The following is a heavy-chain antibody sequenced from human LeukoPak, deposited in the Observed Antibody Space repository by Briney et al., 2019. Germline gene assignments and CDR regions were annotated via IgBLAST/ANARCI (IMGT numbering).Heavy chain of an antibody. CDR3: ARESSIGYCSSTSCFGWFDP. D-gene: IGHD2-2*01. V-gene: IGHV4-30-2*01. CDR2: IYHSGST. J-gene: IGHJ5*02. Sequence: SETLSLTRAVSGGSISSGGYSWSWIRQPPGKGLEWIGYIYHSGSTYYNPSLKSRVTISVDRSKNQFSLKLSSVTAADTAVYYCARESSIGYCSSTSCFGWFDPWGQGTLVTVSS. CDR1: GGSISSGGYS.